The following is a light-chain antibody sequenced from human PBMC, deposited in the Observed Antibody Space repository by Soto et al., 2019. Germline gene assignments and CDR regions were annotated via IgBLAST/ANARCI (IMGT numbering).Light chain of an antibody. CDR2: GAP. J-gene: IGKJ1*01. Sequence: IGLTDSPGTLSLSPWERATLSCRASQSVSNNYLAWYQQKPGQAPRLLIYGAPNRATGIPDRFSGSGSGTDFTLTISRLEPEDFALYYCQQYGSSGTFGQATKVDIK. CDR3: QQYGSSGT. CDR1: QSVSNNY. V-gene: IGKV3-20*01.